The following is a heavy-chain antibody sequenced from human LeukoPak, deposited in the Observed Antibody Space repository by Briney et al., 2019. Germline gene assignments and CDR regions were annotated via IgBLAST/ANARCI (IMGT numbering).Heavy chain of an antibody. CDR3: ARVRLTTVTDY. V-gene: IGHV4-34*01. CDR1: GGSFSGYY. D-gene: IGHD4-17*01. Sequence: SETLSLTCAVYGGSFSGYYWSWVRQPPGKGLEWIGEINHSGSTNYNPSLKSRVTISVDTSKNQFSLKLSSVTAADTAVYYCARVRLTTVTDYWGQGTLDTVSS. CDR2: INHSGST. J-gene: IGHJ4*02.